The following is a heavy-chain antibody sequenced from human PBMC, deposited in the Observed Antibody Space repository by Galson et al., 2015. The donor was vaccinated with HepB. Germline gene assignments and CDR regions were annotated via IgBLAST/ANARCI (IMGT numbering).Heavy chain of an antibody. CDR2: IRSKASSYAT. CDR3: ARLGNLSGYSSL. D-gene: IGHD6-19*01. J-gene: IGHJ4*02. Sequence: SLRLSCAASGFTFSGSAIHWVRQASGKGLEWVGCIRSKASSYATAYTASLKGRFTISRDDSKNTAYLHMNSLKTEDTAVYYCARLGNLSGYSSLWGQGTLVTVSS. CDR1: GFTFSGSA. V-gene: IGHV3-73*01.